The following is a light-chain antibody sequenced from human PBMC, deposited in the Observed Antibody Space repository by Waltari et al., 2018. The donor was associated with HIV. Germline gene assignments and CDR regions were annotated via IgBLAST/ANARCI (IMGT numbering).Light chain of an antibody. CDR3: QSHDSSLSGYV. J-gene: IGLJ1*01. V-gene: IGLV1-40*01. Sequence: QSVLTQPPSVSGAPGQRVTISCTGSSSNLRAGHHVHWYQQLPGTAPKLLIYGNSNRPSGVPDRFSGSKSGTSASLAITGLQAEDEADYHCQSHDSSLSGYVFGTGTKVTVL. CDR2: GNS. CDR1: SSNLRAGHH.